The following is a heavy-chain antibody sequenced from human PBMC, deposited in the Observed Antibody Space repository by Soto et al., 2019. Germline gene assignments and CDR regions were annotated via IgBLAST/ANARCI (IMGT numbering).Heavy chain of an antibody. CDR1: GGSYSGYS. Sequence: SETLYHRCAVYGGSYSGYSWHWLRQLPGKGLEYIREINHIGSTAYNPTLKSRVTISVDASKIQFSLELTSVTAADTGVYYCAYAMGFWSQGTTVTGSS. V-gene: IGHV4-34*01. CDR3: AYAMGF. J-gene: IGHJ6*02. CDR2: INHIGST.